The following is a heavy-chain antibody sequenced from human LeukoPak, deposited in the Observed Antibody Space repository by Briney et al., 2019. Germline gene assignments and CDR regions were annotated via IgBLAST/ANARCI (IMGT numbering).Heavy chain of an antibody. Sequence: ASVKVSCKASGYTFTSYDINWVRQATGQGLEWMGWMNPNSGNTGYAQKFQGRVTITRNTSISTAYMELSSLRSEDTAVYYCARSEQLIGGWFDPWGQGTLVTVSS. D-gene: IGHD6-6*01. CDR2: MNPNSGNT. CDR3: ARSEQLIGGWFDP. J-gene: IGHJ5*02. CDR1: GYTFTSYD. V-gene: IGHV1-8*03.